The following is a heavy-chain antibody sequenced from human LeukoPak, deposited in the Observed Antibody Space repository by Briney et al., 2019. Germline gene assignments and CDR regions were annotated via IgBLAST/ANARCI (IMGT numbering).Heavy chain of an antibody. V-gene: IGHV3-11*01. D-gene: IGHD3-22*01. CDR3: AGDPNKGSSGYFDY. CDR2: ISSSGSTI. CDR1: GFTFSDYY. J-gene: IGHJ4*02. Sequence: GGSLRLSCAASGFTFSDYYMSWIRPAPGKGLEWVSYISSSGSTIYYADSVKGRFTISRDNAKNSLYLQMNSLRAEDTAVYYCAGDPNKGSSGYFDYWGQGTLVTVSS.